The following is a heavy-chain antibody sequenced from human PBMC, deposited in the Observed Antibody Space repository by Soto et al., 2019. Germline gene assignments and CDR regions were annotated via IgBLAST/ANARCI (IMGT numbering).Heavy chain of an antibody. CDR2: IYYSGST. J-gene: IGHJ4*02. CDR1: GDSVSSGSYY. V-gene: IGHV4-61*01. D-gene: IGHD6-13*01. Sequence: SETLSLTCTVSGDSVSSGSYYWGWIRQPPGKGLEWIGYIYYSGSTNYNPSLKSRVTISVDTSKNQFSLKLNSVTAADTAVYYCARDRGAAAGIDYWGQGTLVTVSS. CDR3: ARDRGAAAGIDY.